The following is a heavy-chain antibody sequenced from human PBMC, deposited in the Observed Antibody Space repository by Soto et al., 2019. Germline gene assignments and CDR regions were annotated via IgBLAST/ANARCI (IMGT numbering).Heavy chain of an antibody. J-gene: IGHJ5*02. Sequence: QVQLQESGPGLVKPSQTLSLTCTVSGGSISSGDYYWSWIRQPPGKGLEWIGYIYHSGSTYYNPSLKSRVTISVDTSKNQFSLKLISVTAEDTAVDYCARERPDGARLDPWGQGTLVTVSS. CDR1: GGSISSGDYY. CDR2: IYHSGST. D-gene: IGHD6-6*01. CDR3: ARERPDGARLDP. V-gene: IGHV4-30-4*01.